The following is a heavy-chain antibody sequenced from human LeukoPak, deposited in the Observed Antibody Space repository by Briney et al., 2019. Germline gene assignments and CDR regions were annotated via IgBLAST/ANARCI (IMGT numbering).Heavy chain of an antibody. CDR1: GGSISSSSYY. Sequence: PSETLSLTCTVSGGSISSSSYYWGWIRQPPGKGLEWIGSIYYSGSTYYNPSLKSRVTISVDTSKNQFSLKLSSVTAADTAVYYCARGRGAQRSWYRGSFSEYFQHWGQGTLVTVSS. D-gene: IGHD6-13*01. CDR2: IYYSGST. J-gene: IGHJ1*01. CDR3: ARGRGAQRSWYRGSFSEYFQH. V-gene: IGHV4-39*07.